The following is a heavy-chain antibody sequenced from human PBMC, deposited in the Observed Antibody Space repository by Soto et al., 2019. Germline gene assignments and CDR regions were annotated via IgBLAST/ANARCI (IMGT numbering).Heavy chain of an antibody. CDR3: ARSPNDQIQGHYYYGMEV. J-gene: IGHJ6*02. CDR2: INHSGST. D-gene: IGHD5-18*01. CDR1: GGSFSGYY. V-gene: IGHV4-34*01. Sequence: SQTLSLTCTVYGGSFSGYYWRWIRQPPGKGLEWIGEINHSGSTNYNPSLKSRVTISVDTSKNQFSLKLSSVTAADTAVYYCARSPNDQIQGHYYYGMEVWGQGTTVTVSS.